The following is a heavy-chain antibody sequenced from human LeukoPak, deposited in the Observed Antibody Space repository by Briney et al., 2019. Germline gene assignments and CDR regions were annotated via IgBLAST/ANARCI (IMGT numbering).Heavy chain of an antibody. V-gene: IGHV4-39*01. CDR3: ARHPLWFGESGFDY. D-gene: IGHD3-10*01. CDR1: GGSISSRSYY. J-gene: IGHJ4*02. Sequence: PSETLSLTCTVSGGSISSRSYYWGWIRQPPGKGLEWIGEINHSGSTNYNPSLKSRVTISVDTSKNQFSLKLSSVTAADTAVYYCARHPLWFGESGFDYWGQGTLVTVSS. CDR2: INHSGST.